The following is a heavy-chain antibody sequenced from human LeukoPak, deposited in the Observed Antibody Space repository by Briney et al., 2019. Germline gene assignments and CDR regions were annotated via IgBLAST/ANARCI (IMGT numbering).Heavy chain of an antibody. J-gene: IGHJ4*02. Sequence: AGGSLRLSCAASGFTFSSYSMNWVRQAPGKGLEWVSSISGSSTYIYYADSLKGRFTISRDNAKNSLYLQMNSLRAEDTAVYYCARVSIVGATTGFDYWGQGTLVTVSS. CDR3: ARVSIVGATTGFDY. V-gene: IGHV3-21*01. CDR2: ISGSSTYI. D-gene: IGHD1-26*01. CDR1: GFTFSSYS.